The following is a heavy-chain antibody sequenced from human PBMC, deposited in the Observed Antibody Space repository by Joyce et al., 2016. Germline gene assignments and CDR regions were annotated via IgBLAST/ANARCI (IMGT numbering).Heavy chain of an antibody. CDR1: GFTFGDFA. CDR2: IRSTAYGGTT. Sequence: EVQLVESGGGLVQPGRSLRLSCTTSGFTFGDFAIFWFRQAPGKGLEWVGFIRSTAYGGTTDYAASVKGRFTISRDDSKNIAYLQMNSLKTEDTAMYYCSRLGQVVPVAILAFDIWGQGTLVTVSS. V-gene: IGHV3-49*03. CDR3: SRLGQVVPVAILAFDI. D-gene: IGHD2-2*01. J-gene: IGHJ3*02.